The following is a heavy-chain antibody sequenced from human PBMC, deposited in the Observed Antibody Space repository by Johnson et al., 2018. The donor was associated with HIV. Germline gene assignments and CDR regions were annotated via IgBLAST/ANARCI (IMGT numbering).Heavy chain of an antibody. V-gene: IGHV3-74*01. J-gene: IGHJ3*02. CDR1: GFTFSSYW. Sequence: VQVVESGGGLVQPGGSLRLSCAASGFTFSSYWMHWVRQAPGKGLVWVSRIHSDGSSTSYADSVKGRFTISRDNAKNTMYLQMNSMRAEDTAVYYCARGGYYGSGSYYKEGAFDIWGQGTMVTVSS. CDR3: ARGGYYGSGSYYKEGAFDI. D-gene: IGHD3-10*01. CDR2: IHSDGSST.